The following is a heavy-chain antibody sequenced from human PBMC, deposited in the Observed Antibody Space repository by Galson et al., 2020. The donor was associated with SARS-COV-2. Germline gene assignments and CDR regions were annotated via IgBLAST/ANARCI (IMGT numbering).Heavy chain of an antibody. CDR2: INCYSGDS. CDR3: TRDTAGGPGAKCY. V-gene: IGHV1-2*02. CDR1: GYTFTAYY. Sequence: ASVKVSCKTSGYTFTAYYIHWVRQAPGQGLEWMGWINCYSGDSNYAQSFQGRVTMTRDTSISTAYMELGNLRSDDTALYYCTRDTAGGPGAKCYWGQGTLVAGSS. D-gene: IGHD3-16*01. J-gene: IGHJ4*02.